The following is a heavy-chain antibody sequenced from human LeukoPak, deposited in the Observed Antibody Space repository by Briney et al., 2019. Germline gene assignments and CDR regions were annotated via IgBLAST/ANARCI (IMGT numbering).Heavy chain of an antibody. D-gene: IGHD3-3*01. CDR3: ARQSRSVTYYDFWSGYYADYFDY. CDR1: GYSFTSYW. J-gene: IGHJ4*02. CDR2: IYPGDSDT. V-gene: IGHV5-51*01. Sequence: KPGESLKISCKGSGYSFTSYWIGWVRQMPGKGLEWMGIIYPGDSDTRYSPSFQGQVTISADKSISTAYLQWSSLKASDTAMYYCARQSRSVTYYDFWSGYYADYFDYWGQGTLVTVSS.